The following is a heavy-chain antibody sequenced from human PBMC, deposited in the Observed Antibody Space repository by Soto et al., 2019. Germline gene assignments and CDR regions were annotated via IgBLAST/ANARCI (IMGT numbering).Heavy chain of an antibody. D-gene: IGHD2-15*01. Sequence: SQTLSLTCAISGDSVSSNGAAWHWIRQSLSRGLEWLGKTYYRSQWYSDYAVSVKSRITINPDTSKNQFSLQMNSVTPEDTATYYCARGVSSWYFDYWGQGTLVTVSS. CDR3: ARGVSSWYFDY. CDR1: GDSVSSNGAA. V-gene: IGHV6-1*01. CDR2: TYYRSQWYS. J-gene: IGHJ4*02.